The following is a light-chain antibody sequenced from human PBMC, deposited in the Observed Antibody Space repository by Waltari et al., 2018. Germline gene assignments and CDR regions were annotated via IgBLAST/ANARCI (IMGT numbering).Light chain of an antibody. CDR1: SSNIGSNT. CDR2: SNN. J-gene: IGLJ6*01. CDR3: AAWDDSLNGNV. Sequence: QSVLTQPPSASGTPGQRVTISCSGSSSNIGSNTVNWYQQLPGTAPKLLIDSNNQRPAGVPDRFSGSKSGTSASLAISGLQSEDEADYYCAAWDDSLNGNVFGSGTKVTVL. V-gene: IGLV1-44*01.